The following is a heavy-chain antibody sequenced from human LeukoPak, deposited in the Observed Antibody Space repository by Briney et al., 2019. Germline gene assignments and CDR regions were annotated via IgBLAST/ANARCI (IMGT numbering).Heavy chain of an antibody. CDR1: GGTFSSYA. CDR2: IIVILGIA. D-gene: IGHD3-22*01. V-gene: IGHV1-69*04. Sequence: SVKVSCKASGGTFSSYAISWVRQAPGQGLEWMGRIIVILGIANYAQKFQGRVTITADKSTSTAYMELSSLRSEDTAVYYCARGVPRLGSSGYHYYFDYWGQGTLVTVSS. CDR3: ARGVPRLGSSGYHYYFDY. J-gene: IGHJ4*02.